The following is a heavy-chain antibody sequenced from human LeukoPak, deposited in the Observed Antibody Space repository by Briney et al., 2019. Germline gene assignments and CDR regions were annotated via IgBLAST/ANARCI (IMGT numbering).Heavy chain of an antibody. CDR2: IYHSGST. D-gene: IGHD1-26*01. CDR3: ARDLGAARYNDY. V-gene: IGHV4-39*07. J-gene: IGHJ4*02. CDR1: GGSISSSSYY. Sequence: SETLSLTCTVPGGSISSSSYYWGWIRQPPGKGLEWIGSIYHSGSTYYNPSLKSRVTISVDTSKNQFSLKLSSVTAADTAVYYCARDLGAARYNDYWGQGTLVTVSS.